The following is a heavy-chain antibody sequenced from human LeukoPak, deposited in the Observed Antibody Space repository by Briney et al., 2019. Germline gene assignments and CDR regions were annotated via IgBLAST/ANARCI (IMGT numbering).Heavy chain of an antibody. CDR2: IWYDGSNE. D-gene: IGHD4-23*01. J-gene: IGHJ4*02. CDR3: AREGYGRNSGDY. Sequence: GGSLRLSCAASGFTFSRHGMHWVRQAPGKGLEWVAVIWYDGSNEDYADSVKGRFTISRDNSKNTLYLQMNSLRAEDTAVYYCAREGYGRNSGDYWGQGTLVTVSS. CDR1: GFTFSRHG. V-gene: IGHV3-33*01.